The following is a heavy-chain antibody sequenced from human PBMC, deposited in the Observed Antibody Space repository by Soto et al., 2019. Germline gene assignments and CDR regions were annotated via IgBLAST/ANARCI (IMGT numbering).Heavy chain of an antibody. D-gene: IGHD3-3*01. V-gene: IGHV1-18*04. CDR3: ARDPRITIFGVVIMWFDP. J-gene: IGHJ5*02. Sequence: ASVKVSCKASGYTFTNYGISWVRQAPGQGLEWMGWISAYNGNTNYAQKLQGRVTMTTDTSTSTAYMELRSLRSDDTAVYYCARDPRITIFGVVIMWFDPWGQGTLVTVSS. CDR2: ISAYNGNT. CDR1: GYTFTNYG.